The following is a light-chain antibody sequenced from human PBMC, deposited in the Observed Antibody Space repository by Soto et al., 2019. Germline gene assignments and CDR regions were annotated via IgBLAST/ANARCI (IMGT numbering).Light chain of an antibody. V-gene: IGKV3-11*01. CDR2: GAS. CDR1: QRVSSS. J-gene: IGKJ5*01. CDR3: QQRSNWPVT. Sequence: EIVLTQSPATLSSSPGESATLSCRTRQRVSSSLAWYQQKPGQAPRLLIYGASNRAGGIPARFSGSGSGTDFTLTISILEPEVFAVYYCQQRSNWPVTFGQGTRREIK.